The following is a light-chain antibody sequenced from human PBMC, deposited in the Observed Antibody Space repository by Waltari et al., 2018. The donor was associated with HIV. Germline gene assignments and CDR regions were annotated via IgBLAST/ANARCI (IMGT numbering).Light chain of an antibody. Sequence: GTAPKLLIYGNRIRPSGVPDRFSGSKSGTSASLAITGLQPEDEADYYCQSSDYDSSLTVLFGGGTKLTVL. CDR2: GNR. CDR3: QSSDYDSSLTVL. J-gene: IGLJ2*01. V-gene: IGLV1-40*01.